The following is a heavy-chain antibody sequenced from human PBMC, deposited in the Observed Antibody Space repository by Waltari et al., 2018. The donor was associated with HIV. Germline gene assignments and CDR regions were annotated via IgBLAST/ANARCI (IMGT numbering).Heavy chain of an antibody. V-gene: IGHV3-30*04. CDR3: ASPGYSNPPFDY. J-gene: IGHJ4*02. CDR1: GFTFSSYA. D-gene: IGHD6-13*01. CDR2: ISYDGSNK. Sequence: QVQLVESGGGVVQPGRSLRLPCAASGFTFSSYAMHWVRQAPGKGLEWVAVISYDGSNKYYADSVKGRFTISRDNSKNTLYLQMNSLRAEDTAVYYCASPGYSNPPFDYWGQGTLVTVSS.